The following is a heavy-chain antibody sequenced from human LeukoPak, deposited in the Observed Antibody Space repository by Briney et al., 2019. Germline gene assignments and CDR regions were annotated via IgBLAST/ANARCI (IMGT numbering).Heavy chain of an antibody. Sequence: PGGSLRLSCAASGFTFSSYGMHWVRQAPGKGLEWVAVISYDGSDKYYADSVKGRFTISRDNSKNTLYLQMNSLRTEDTAVYYCAKDGYPLGYCSSTSCPYYFNYWGQGTLVNVSS. V-gene: IGHV3-30*18. D-gene: IGHD2-2*01. CDR1: GFTFSSYG. CDR3: AKDGYPLGYCSSTSCPYYFNY. CDR2: ISYDGSDK. J-gene: IGHJ4*02.